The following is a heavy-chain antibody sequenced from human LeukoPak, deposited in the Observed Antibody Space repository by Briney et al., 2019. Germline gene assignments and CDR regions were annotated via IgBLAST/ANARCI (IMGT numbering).Heavy chain of an antibody. V-gene: IGHV1-2*02. D-gene: IGHD6-13*01. Sequence: ASVKVSCKASGYTFTRYYLHWVRQAPGQGLEWMGWINPNSGGTNYAQKFQGRVTVTRDTSIRTAYMELSRLRSDDTAIYYCARDKVAAAGLQAYDYYYYYMDVWGKGTTVTVSS. CDR1: GYTFTRYY. CDR3: ARDKVAAAGLQAYDYYYYYMDV. CDR2: INPNSGGT. J-gene: IGHJ6*03.